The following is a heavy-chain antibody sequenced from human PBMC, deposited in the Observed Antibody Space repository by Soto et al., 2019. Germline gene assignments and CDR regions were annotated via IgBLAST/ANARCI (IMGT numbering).Heavy chain of an antibody. D-gene: IGHD6-13*01. CDR2: ISYDGSNK. V-gene: IGHV3-30*03. J-gene: IGHJ6*02. CDR3: APSQYSSSWYFGWDAGYYYYYGMDV. CDR1: GFTFSSYG. Sequence: SLRLSCAASGFTFSSYGMHWVRQAPGKGLEWEAVISYDGSNKYYADSVKGRFTISRDNSKNTLYLQMNSLRAEDTAVYYCAPSQYSSSWYFGWDAGYYYYYGMDVWGQGTTVTVSS.